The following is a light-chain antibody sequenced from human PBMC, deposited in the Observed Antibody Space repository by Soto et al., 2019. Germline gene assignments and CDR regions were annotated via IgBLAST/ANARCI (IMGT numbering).Light chain of an antibody. CDR3: QQYGSSPQT. CDR1: QSVSSSY. Sequence: EIVLTQSPGTLSLSPGERATLSCRASQSVSSSYLAWYQQKPGQAPRLLIYGASSRATGIPDRFSGSGSGTDFTLTISRLEPAAFAVYYCQQYGSSPQTFGQGTKVDIK. J-gene: IGKJ1*01. CDR2: GAS. V-gene: IGKV3-20*01.